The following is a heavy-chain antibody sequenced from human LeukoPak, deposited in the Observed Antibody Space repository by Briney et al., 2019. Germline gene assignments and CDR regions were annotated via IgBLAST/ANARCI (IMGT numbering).Heavy chain of an antibody. CDR3: ARDVSRVWFDP. CDR2: IKQDGSEK. V-gene: IGHV3-7*01. Sequence: PGGSLGLSCAASGFTFSSYWMSWVRQAPGKGLEWVANIKQDGSEKYYVDSVKGRFTISRDNAKNSLYLQMNSLRAEDTAVYYCARDVSRVWFDPWGQGTLVTVSS. J-gene: IGHJ5*02. CDR1: GFTFSSYW. D-gene: IGHD2-2*01.